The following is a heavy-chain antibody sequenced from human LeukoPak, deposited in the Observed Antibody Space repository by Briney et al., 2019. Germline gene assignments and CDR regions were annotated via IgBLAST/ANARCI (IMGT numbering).Heavy chain of an antibody. J-gene: IGHJ4*02. CDR2: IKQDGSEK. V-gene: IGHV3-7*01. CDR3: ARDSTYCSSTSCYTGYDY. CDR1: GFTFSSYW. D-gene: IGHD2-2*02. Sequence: PGGSLRLSCAASGFTFSSYWMSWVRQAPGKGLEWVANIKQDGSEKYYVDSVKGRFTISRDNAKNSLYLQMNSLRAEDTAVYYCARDSTYCSSTSCYTGYDYWGQGTLVTVSS.